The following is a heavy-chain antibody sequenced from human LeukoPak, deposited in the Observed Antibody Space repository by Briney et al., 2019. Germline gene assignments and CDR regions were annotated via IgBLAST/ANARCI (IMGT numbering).Heavy chain of an antibody. V-gene: IGHV4-4*07. CDR3: AREGSGSYLGYYYYMDV. CDR2: IYTSGST. Sequence: PSETLSLTCTVSCGSINSYYWSWIRQPAGKGLEWIGRIYTSGSTNYNPSLKSRVTISADKSKKQFSLKLSSVTAADTAVYYCAREGSGSYLGYYYYMDVWGKGTTVTVSS. J-gene: IGHJ6*03. CDR1: CGSINSYY. D-gene: IGHD3-10*01.